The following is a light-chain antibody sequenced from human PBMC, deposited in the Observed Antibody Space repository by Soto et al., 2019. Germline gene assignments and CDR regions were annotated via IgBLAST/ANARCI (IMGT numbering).Light chain of an antibody. Sequence: EIVITQSPATLSVSPGERATLSCRASQSVTSNLAWYQQKPGRAPRLLTYGASTRATGIPARFSGSGSGTESTLTISNLQSEDFALYYCQHYFNWPYTFGQGTRLEIK. J-gene: IGKJ5*01. CDR1: QSVTSN. CDR3: QHYFNWPYT. CDR2: GAS. V-gene: IGKV3-15*01.